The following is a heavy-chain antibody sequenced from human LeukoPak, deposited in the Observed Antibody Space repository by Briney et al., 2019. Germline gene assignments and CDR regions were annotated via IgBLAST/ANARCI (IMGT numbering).Heavy chain of an antibody. CDR1: GFTFSSYS. J-gene: IGHJ6*03. V-gene: IGHV3-48*01. CDR2: ISSSSRTI. Sequence: GGSLRLPCAASGFTFSSYSMNWVRQAPGKGLEWVSYISSSSRTIYYADSVKGRFTISRDNAKNFLYLQMNSLRAEDTAVYYCARASRYCSISSCGYYYMDVWGKGTTVTVSS. CDR3: ARASRYCSISSCGYYYMDV. D-gene: IGHD2-15*01.